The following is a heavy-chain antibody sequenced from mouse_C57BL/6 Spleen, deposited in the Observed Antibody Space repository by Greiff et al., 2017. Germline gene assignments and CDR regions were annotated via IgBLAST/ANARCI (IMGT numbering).Heavy chain of an antibody. V-gene: IGHV5-17*01. CDR1: GFTFSDYG. CDR3: ARPTIVTTSYYCDY. CDR2: ISSGRSTI. D-gene: IGHD2-5*01. Sequence: EVKLVDSVGGLVKPGGSLKLSCAASGFTFSDYGMHWVRQAPENGLALVAYISSGRSTIYSADTVKGRFPLSRDNAKNTLFLQMTSLRSEDTAMYYCARPTIVTTSYYCDYWGQGTTRTVSS. J-gene: IGHJ2*01.